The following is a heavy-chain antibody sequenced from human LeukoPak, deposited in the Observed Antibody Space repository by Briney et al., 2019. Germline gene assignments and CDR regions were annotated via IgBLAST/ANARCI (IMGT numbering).Heavy chain of an antibody. V-gene: IGHV1-18*01. CDR3: TRATHPAIRGLQSDS. CDR2: IDSKSGNT. J-gene: IGHJ5*01. CDR1: GYIFTAYG. Sequence: ASVKVSCKTSGYIFTAYGVCWVRQAPGQGLEWMGWIDSKSGNTDYAHNFQGRIALTIAAPTNTAYMELWSLRSDDTAIYFCTRATHPAIRGLQSDSWGQGTLVTVSS.